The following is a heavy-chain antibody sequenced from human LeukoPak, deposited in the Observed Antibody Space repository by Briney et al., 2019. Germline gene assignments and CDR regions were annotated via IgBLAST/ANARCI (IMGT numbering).Heavy chain of an antibody. V-gene: IGHV3-20*04. CDR3: ARGYYYDSSGYPGDY. D-gene: IGHD3-22*01. CDR2: INWNGGST. J-gene: IGHJ4*02. Sequence: GGSLRLSCAASGFTFYDYGMNWVRQAPGKGLEWVSGINWNGGSTVYADSVKGRFTISRDNAKNSLYLQMNSLRAEDTALYYCARGYYYDSSGYPGDYWGQGTLVTVSS. CDR1: GFTFYDYG.